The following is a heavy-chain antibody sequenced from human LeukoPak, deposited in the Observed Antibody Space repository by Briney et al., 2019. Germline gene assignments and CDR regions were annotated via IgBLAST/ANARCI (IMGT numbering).Heavy chain of an antibody. J-gene: IGHJ5*02. D-gene: IGHD1-26*01. CDR2: ISAYNGNT. CDR3: ARVVSDIVGATTGDWFDP. Sequence: ASVTVSCKASGYTFTSYGISWVRQAPGQGLEWMGWISAYNGNTNYAQKLQGRVTMTTDTSTSTAYMELRSLRSDDTAVYYCARVVSDIVGATTGDWFDPWGQGTLVTFST. V-gene: IGHV1-18*01. CDR1: GYTFTSYG.